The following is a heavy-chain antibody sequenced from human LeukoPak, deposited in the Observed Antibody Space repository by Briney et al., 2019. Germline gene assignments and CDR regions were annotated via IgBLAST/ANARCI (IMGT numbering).Heavy chain of an antibody. Sequence: ASVKVSCKASGYTFTSCYMHWVREAPGQGLEWMGIINPSGGSTSYAQKFQGRVTMTRDTSTSTLYMELSSLRSEDTAVYYCARAEGSGGSGWYFDYWGQGTLVTVSS. CDR1: GYTFTSCY. V-gene: IGHV1-46*01. J-gene: IGHJ4*02. D-gene: IGHD2-15*01. CDR2: INPSGGST. CDR3: ARAEGSGGSGWYFDY.